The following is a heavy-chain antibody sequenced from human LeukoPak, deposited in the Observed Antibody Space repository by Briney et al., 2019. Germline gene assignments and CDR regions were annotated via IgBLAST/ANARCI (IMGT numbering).Heavy chain of an antibody. D-gene: IGHD1-26*01. J-gene: IGHJ4*02. Sequence: KASETLSLTCAVYGGSFSGYYWSWIRQPPGKGLEWIGEINHSGSTNYNPSLKSRVTISVDTSKNQFSLKLSSVTAADTAVYYCASHSSTTNFDYWGQGTLVTVSS. CDR2: INHSGST. CDR1: GGSFSGYY. CDR3: ASHSSTTNFDY. V-gene: IGHV4-34*01.